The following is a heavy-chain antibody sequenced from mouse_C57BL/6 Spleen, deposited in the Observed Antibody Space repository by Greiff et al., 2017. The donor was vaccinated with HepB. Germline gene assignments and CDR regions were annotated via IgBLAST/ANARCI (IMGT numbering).Heavy chain of an antibody. Sequence: EVQGVESGGGLVKPGGSLKLSCAASGFTFSSYAMSWVRQTPEKRLEWVATISDGGSYTYYPDNVKGRFTISRDNAKNNLYLQMSHLKSEDTAMYYCARELRLTGSDYWGQGTTLTVSS. CDR3: ARELRLTGSDY. J-gene: IGHJ2*01. V-gene: IGHV5-4*01. D-gene: IGHD4-1*01. CDR1: GFTFSSYA. CDR2: ISDGGSYT.